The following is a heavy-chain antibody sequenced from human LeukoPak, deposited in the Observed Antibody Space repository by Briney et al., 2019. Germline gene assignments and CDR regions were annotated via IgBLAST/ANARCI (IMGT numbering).Heavy chain of an antibody. V-gene: IGHV4-61*01. CDR3: ASRDTYGSEQGFDY. CDR2: IYYTGST. CDR1: GGSVSSGSYY. D-gene: IGHD3-10*01. J-gene: IGHJ4*02. Sequence: SETLSLTCTVSGGSVSSGSYYWSWIRQPPGKGLEWIGYIYYTGSTNYNPSLKSRVTISVDTSKNQFSLKLSSVTAADTAVYYCASRDTYGSEQGFDYWGQGTLVTVSS.